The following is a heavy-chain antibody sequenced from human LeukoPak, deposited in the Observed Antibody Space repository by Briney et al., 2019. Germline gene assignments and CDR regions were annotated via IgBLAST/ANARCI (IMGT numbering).Heavy chain of an antibody. J-gene: IGHJ4*02. D-gene: IGHD6-19*01. CDR1: GGSIGSYY. V-gene: IGHV4-59*08. CDR3: ARQEWGSGWTPFDY. CDR2: IHYSGSI. Sequence: PSETLSLTCSVSGGSIGSYYWSWIRQPPGKGLEWIGYIHYSGSINYNPSLKSRVTISVDTSKNQFSPKLSSVTAADTAVYYCARQEWGSGWTPFDYWGQGTLVTVSS.